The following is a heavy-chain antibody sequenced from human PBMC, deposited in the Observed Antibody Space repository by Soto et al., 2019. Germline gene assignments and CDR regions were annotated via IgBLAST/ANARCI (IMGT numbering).Heavy chain of an antibody. Sequence: SSETLSLTCTVSGGSISTPGYSWSWIRQPPGKGLEWIANIHYSGTTNYNPSLASRVTLSVDTSKNQFSLKMTSVTAADRAMYFCARYNSYAIDYWGRGTLVTVSS. D-gene: IGHD2-8*01. CDR3: ARYNSYAIDY. V-gene: IGHV4-61*08. CDR1: GGSISTPGYS. CDR2: IHYSGTT. J-gene: IGHJ4*02.